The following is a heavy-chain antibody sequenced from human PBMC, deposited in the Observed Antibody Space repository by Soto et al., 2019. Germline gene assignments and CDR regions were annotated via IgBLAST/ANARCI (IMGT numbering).Heavy chain of an antibody. CDR1: GFTFSASA. CDR2: ISHDGDYE. V-gene: IGHV3-30*03. CDR3: ATTVYCDDPTCRSALLDN. D-gene: IGHD3-9*01. Sequence: QVQLVDSGGGVVQPGRSLRLSCAASGFTFSASAMHWVRQVPGKGLEWVATISHDGDYEYFGDSVKGRFTISRDNSKNTVWLQMDSLGLEDTAVYFCATTVYCDDPTCRSALLDNWGQGTLVTVSS. J-gene: IGHJ4*02.